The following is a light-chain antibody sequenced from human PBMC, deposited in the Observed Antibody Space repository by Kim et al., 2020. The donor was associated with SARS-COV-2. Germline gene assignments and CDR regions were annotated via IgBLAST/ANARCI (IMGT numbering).Light chain of an antibody. J-gene: IGLJ3*02. CDR1: SGHRSYI. Sequence: QPVLTQSSSASASLGSSVKLTCTLSSGHRSYIIAWHQQQPGKAPRYLMKLESSGSYNKGSGVPDRFSGSRSGADRYLTISDLQSEDEADYYCESGDSNTGVFGGGTQRTVL. CDR2: LESSGSY. CDR3: ESGDSNTGV. V-gene: IGLV4-60*03.